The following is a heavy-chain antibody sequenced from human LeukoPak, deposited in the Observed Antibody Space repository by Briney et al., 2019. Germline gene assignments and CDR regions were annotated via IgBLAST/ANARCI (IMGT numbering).Heavy chain of an antibody. CDR3: APQFYGSSFDY. CDR1: GCSFINSG. Sequence: GGSLRLSCATSGCSFINSGMSWVRQAPGKGLEWVANIKQDGSEKYYVDSVKGRFTISRDNAKNSLYLQMNSLRAEDTAVYYCAPQFYGSSFDYWGQGTLVTVSS. CDR2: IKQDGSEK. J-gene: IGHJ4*02. V-gene: IGHV3-7*03. D-gene: IGHD2/OR15-2a*01.